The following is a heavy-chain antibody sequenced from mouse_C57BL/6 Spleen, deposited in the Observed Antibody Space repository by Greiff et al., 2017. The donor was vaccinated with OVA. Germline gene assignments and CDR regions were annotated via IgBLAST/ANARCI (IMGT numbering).Heavy chain of an antibody. CDR2: IDPSDSYT. Sequence: VQRVESGAELVMPGASVKLSCKASGYTFTSYWMHWVKQRPGQGLEWIGEIDPSDSYTNYNQKFKGKSTLTVDKSSSTAYMQLSSLTSEDSAVYYCARRGVLDYWGQGTTLTVSS. V-gene: IGHV1-69*01. CDR3: ARRGVLDY. J-gene: IGHJ2*01. CDR1: GYTFTSYW.